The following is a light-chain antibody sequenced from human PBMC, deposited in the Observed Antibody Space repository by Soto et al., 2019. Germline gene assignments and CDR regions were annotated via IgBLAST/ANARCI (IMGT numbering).Light chain of an antibody. CDR2: CAS. V-gene: IGKV3-20*01. CDR3: QQYGSSPSIT. CDR1: QSVTNSY. Sequence: EVVFTQSPFTLRVCPEDTDTLSCRASQSVTNSYLAWYQQKPGQAPRLLIYCASSRATGVPARFSGSGSGADFTLPISRLEPEDFAVYYCQQYGSSPSITFGQGTRLEIK. J-gene: IGKJ5*01.